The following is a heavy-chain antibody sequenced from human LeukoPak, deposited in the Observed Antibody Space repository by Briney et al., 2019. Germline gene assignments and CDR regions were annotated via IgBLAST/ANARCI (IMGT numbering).Heavy chain of an antibody. D-gene: IGHD2-2*01. J-gene: IGHJ4*02. CDR1: GGSFSGYY. Sequence: SETLSLTCAVYGGSFSGYYWSWIRQPPGKGLEWIGEINHGGSTNYNPSLKSRVTISVDTSKNQFSLKLSSVTAADTAVYYCARDRYCSSTSCLPFDYWGQGTLVT. V-gene: IGHV4-34*01. CDR3: ARDRYCSSTSCLPFDY. CDR2: INHGGST.